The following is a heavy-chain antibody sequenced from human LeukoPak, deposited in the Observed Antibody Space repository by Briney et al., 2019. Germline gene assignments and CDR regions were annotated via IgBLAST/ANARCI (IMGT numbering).Heavy chain of an antibody. CDR2: IYYSGST. CDR3: ARDNTFGELFHFDY. Sequence: SETLSLTCTVSGGSISSSSYYWGWIRQPPGKGLEWIGSIYYSGSTYYNPSLKSRVTISVDTSKNQFSLKLSSVTAADTAVYYCARDNTFGELFHFDYWGQGTLVTVSS. CDR1: GGSISSSSYY. J-gene: IGHJ4*02. D-gene: IGHD3-10*01. V-gene: IGHV4-39*07.